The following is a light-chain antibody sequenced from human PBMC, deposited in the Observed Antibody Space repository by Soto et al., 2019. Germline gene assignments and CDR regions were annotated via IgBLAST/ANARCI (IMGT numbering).Light chain of an antibody. Sequence: QSVLTQPASVSGSPGQSITISCTGTSSDVGGYNYVSWYQQHPGKAPKLMIYEVSNRPSGVSNRFSGSKSGNTASLTISGLQAEDEADYYGSSYTSSSTPRVFGGGTKLTVL. J-gene: IGLJ3*02. CDR2: EVS. V-gene: IGLV2-14*01. CDR3: SSYTSSSTPRV. CDR1: SSDVGGYNY.